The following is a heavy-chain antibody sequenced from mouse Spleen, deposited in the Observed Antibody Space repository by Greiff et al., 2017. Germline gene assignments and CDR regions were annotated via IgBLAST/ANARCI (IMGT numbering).Heavy chain of an antibody. V-gene: IGHV1-15*01. CDR3: TRYATTATRDY. CDR1: GYTFTDYE. Sequence: VQLQESGAELVRPGASVTLSCKASGYTFTDYEMHWVKQTPVHGLEWIGAIDPETGGTAYNQKFKGKAILTADKSSSTAYMELRSLTSEDSAVYYCTRYATTATRDYWGQGTTLTVSS. CDR2: IDPETGGT. D-gene: IGHD1-2*01. J-gene: IGHJ2*01.